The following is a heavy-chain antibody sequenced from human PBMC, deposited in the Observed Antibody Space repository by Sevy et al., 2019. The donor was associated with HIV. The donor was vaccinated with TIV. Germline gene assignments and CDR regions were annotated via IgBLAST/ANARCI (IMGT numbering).Heavy chain of an antibody. V-gene: IGHV3-23*01. Sequence: GGSLRLSCAASGFIFSTYSMTWVRQAPGKGLEWVSAISDTGTSTYYTDSVEGRFTISRDNSKSTVYLHMNSLRAEDTALYYCAKFAGDFPHFDFWGQGSLVTVSS. J-gene: IGHJ4*02. D-gene: IGHD7-27*01. CDR1: GFIFSTYS. CDR3: AKFAGDFPHFDF. CDR2: ISDTGTST.